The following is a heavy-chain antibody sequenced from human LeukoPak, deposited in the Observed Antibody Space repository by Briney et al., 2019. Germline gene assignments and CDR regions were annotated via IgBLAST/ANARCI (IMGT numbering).Heavy chain of an antibody. J-gene: IGHJ5*02. CDR3: ARGRDTYYDFWSGYNSWFDP. D-gene: IGHD3-3*01. Sequence: SSLKVSCKDSGGTCRSYVNIWVGQAPGKGLEWMGGIIPIFGTANYAQKFQGRVTITADESTSTAYMELSSLRSEDTAVYYCARGRDTYYDFWSGYNSWFDPWGQGTLVTVSS. CDR1: GGTCRSYV. V-gene: IGHV1-69*13. CDR2: IIPIFGTA.